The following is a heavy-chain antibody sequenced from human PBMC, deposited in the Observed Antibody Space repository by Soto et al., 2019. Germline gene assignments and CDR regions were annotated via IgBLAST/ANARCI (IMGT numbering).Heavy chain of an antibody. CDR2: IYYSGST. V-gene: IGHV4-59*01. Sequence: SETLSLTCTVSGGSISSYYWSWIRQPPGKGLEWIGYIYYSGSTNYNPSLKSRVTISVDTSKNQFSLKLSSVTAADTAVYYCARSMVRGVSYAFDIWGQGAMVTVSS. CDR1: GGSISSYY. J-gene: IGHJ3*02. CDR3: ARSMVRGVSYAFDI. D-gene: IGHD3-10*01.